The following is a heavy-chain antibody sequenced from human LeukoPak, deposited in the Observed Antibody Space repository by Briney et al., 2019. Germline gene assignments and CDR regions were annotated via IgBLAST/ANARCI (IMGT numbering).Heavy chain of an antibody. CDR2: IKQGGSEI. J-gene: IGHJ4*02. Sequence: GGSLRLSCSASGFTFSRFWMSWVRQAPGKGLEYVALIKQGGSEIFHMDSVKGRFTISRDDATNSLYLQMNSLRVEDTALYYCARDRESESDSEGDYWGQGTLVTVSS. CDR1: GFTFSRFW. D-gene: IGHD4-11*01. CDR3: ARDRESESDSEGDY. V-gene: IGHV3-7*01.